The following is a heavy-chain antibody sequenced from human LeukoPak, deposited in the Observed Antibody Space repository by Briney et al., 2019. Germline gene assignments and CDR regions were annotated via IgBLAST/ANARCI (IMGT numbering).Heavy chain of an antibody. D-gene: IGHD6-13*01. CDR3: ARAGEQQMAY. Sequence: QSGGSLRLSCAASGFIFSDYEMNWVRQAPGKGLEWISYISSSSGTTMYYADSVKGRFTISRDNAKNSLYLQMNSLRAEDTAVYYCARAGEQQMAYWGQGTLVTVSS. CDR1: GFIFSDYE. V-gene: IGHV3-48*03. J-gene: IGHJ4*02. CDR2: ISSSSGTTM.